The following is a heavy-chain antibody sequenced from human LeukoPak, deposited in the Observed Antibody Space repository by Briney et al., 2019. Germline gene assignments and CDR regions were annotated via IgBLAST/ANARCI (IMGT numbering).Heavy chain of an antibody. CDR1: GYSISSGYY. D-gene: IGHD6-19*01. CDR2: IYHSGST. CDR3: ARLFHSSGSL. J-gene: IGHJ4*02. Sequence: PSETLSLTCAVSGYSISSGYYWGWIRQPPGKGLEWIGSIYHSGSTYYNPSLKSRVTISVDTSKNQFSLKLSSVTVADTAVYYCARLFHSSGSLWGQGTLVTVSS. V-gene: IGHV4-38-2*01.